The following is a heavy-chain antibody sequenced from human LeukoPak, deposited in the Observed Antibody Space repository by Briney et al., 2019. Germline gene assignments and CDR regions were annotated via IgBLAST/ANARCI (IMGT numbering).Heavy chain of an antibody. Sequence: ASVKVSCKASGYTFTSYGISWVRQAPGQGLEWMGWISDYDGNTNYAQKLQGRVTMTTDTSTSTAYMELRSLRSDDTAVYYCARGRQTAAGTVFDYWGQGTLVTVSS. CDR1: GYTFTSYG. V-gene: IGHV1-18*01. CDR3: ARGRQTAAGTVFDY. J-gene: IGHJ4*02. D-gene: IGHD6-13*01. CDR2: ISDYDGNT.